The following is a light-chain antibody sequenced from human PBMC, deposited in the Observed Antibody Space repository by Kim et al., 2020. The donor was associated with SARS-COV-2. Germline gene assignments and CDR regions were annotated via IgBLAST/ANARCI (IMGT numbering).Light chain of an antibody. J-gene: IGLJ2*01. CDR2: QDS. Sequence: SVSPGQTASITCSGDKLGDKYACWYQQKPGQSPVLVIYQDSKRSSGIPERFSGSNSGNTATLTISRTQAMDEADYYCQAWDSSTVVFGGGTQLTVL. CDR1: KLGDKY. V-gene: IGLV3-1*01. CDR3: QAWDSSTVV.